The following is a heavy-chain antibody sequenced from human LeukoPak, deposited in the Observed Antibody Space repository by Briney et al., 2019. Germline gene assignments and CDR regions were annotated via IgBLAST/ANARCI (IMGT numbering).Heavy chain of an antibody. Sequence: GGSLGLSCAASGFTVSSNYMSWVRQAPGKGLEWVSSISSSSTYIYYADSVKGRFTVSRDNAKSSLYLQMNSLRAEDTAVYFCASQYTSSRIFDDWGQGTLVTVSS. D-gene: IGHD6-13*01. V-gene: IGHV3-21*01. J-gene: IGHJ4*02. CDR2: ISSSSTYI. CDR1: GFTVSSNY. CDR3: ASQYTSSRIFDD.